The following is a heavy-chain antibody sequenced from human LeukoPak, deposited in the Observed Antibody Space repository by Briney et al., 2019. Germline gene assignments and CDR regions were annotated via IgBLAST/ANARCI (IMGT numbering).Heavy chain of an antibody. J-gene: IGHJ4*02. CDR2: IYYSGST. CDR1: GGSISSYY. V-gene: IGHV4-59*01. D-gene: IGHD3-16*01. CDR3: AREVWGSIDY. Sequence: SETLSLTCTVSGGSISSYYWSWIRQPPGKGLEWIGYIYYSGSTNYNPSLKSRVTISVATSKNQFSLKLSSVTAADTAVYYCAREVWGSIDYWGQGTLVTVSS.